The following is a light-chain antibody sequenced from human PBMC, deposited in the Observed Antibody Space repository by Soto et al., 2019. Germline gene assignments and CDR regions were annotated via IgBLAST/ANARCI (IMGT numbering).Light chain of an antibody. CDR1: QSITST. J-gene: IGKJ1*01. CDR2: GAS. CDR3: QQYYNWPRT. V-gene: IGKV3-15*01. Sequence: EIVLTQSPATLSLSPGERVTLSCGASQSITSTSIAWYQQKPGQAPRLLTYGASTRATGIPARFSGSGSGTEFTLTISSLQPEDFAVYYCQQYYNWPRTFGQGTKVDI.